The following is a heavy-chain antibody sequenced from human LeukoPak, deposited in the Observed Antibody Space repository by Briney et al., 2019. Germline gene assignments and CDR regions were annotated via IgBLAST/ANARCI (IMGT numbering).Heavy chain of an antibody. CDR3: ARRAYYDTSGYYPASGYFDL. D-gene: IGHD3-22*01. J-gene: IGHJ2*01. Sequence: PSETLSLTCTVSGGSIFSYYFTWIRQPPGKGLEWIGYIYSNGITSYNPSLRSRSTISIATSKNQFSLRLTSVTAADTATYYCARRAYYDTSGYYPASGYFDLWGRGTLVTVSS. CDR1: GGSIFSYY. V-gene: IGHV4-59*08. CDR2: IYSNGIT.